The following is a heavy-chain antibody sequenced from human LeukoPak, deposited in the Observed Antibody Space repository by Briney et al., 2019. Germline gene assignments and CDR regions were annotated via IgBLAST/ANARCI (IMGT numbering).Heavy chain of an antibody. CDR1: GFTFSSYA. CDR3: AREAPYNYGSDY. Sequence: GSLRLSCAASGFTFSSYAMSWVRQAPGKGLEWVSVISGSGGSTYSAESVKGRFTISRDNSKNTLSLQMNSLRAEDTAVYYCAREAPYNYGSDYWGQGTLVTVSS. V-gene: IGHV3-23*01. CDR2: ISGSGGST. D-gene: IGHD5-18*01. J-gene: IGHJ4*02.